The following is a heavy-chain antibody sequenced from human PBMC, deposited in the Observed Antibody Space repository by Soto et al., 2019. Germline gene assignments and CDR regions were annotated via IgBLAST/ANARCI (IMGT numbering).Heavy chain of an antibody. D-gene: IGHD1-20*01. Sequence: SETLSLTCTVSGGSISSYYWILIRQPPGKGLEWIGYIYYSGSTYYNPSLKSRLTMSVDTSKDQFSLKLSSVTAADTAVYYCARDRAKWKDYYYYGMDVWGQGTTVTVSS. CDR2: IYYSGST. J-gene: IGHJ6*02. V-gene: IGHV4-59*12. CDR3: ARDRAKWKDYYYYGMDV. CDR1: GGSISSYY.